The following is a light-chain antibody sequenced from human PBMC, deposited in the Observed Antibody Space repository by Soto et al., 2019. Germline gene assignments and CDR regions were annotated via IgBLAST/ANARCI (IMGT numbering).Light chain of an antibody. Sequence: DIVMTQSPDSLAVALGERATINCKSSQSVLYNSNNKNYLAWYQQKPGQPPKLLIYWASTRESGVPDRFSGSGSGTDFTLTIISLQAEDVAVYYCQQYYSTPLTFGQGTKVDIK. J-gene: IGKJ1*01. CDR3: QQYYSTPLT. V-gene: IGKV4-1*01. CDR1: QSVLYNSNNKNY. CDR2: WAS.